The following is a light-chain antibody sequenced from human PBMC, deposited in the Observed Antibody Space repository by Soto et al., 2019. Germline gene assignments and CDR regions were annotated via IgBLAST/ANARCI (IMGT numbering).Light chain of an antibody. V-gene: IGKV3-15*01. CDR3: QQYNNWPLT. CDR1: QSGSSN. CDR2: GAS. J-gene: IGKJ4*01. Sequence: EIVMTQSPATLSVSPGERATLSCRASQSGSSNLAWYQQKCGQAPRLLIYGASTRATGIPARFSGSGSGTEFTLTISSMQSEDSAVYYCQQYNNWPLTFGGGTKVEIK.